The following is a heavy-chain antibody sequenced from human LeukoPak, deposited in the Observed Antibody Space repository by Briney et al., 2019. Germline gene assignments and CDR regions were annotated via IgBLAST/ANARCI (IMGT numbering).Heavy chain of an antibody. J-gene: IGHJ5*02. CDR3: ARGAITIFGVVIIRGNRFDP. CDR1: GWSFSGYY. Sequence: SETLSLTCAVYGWSFSGYYWSWIRQPPGKGLEWIGEINHSGSTNYNPSLKSRVTISVDTSKNQFSLKLSSVTAADTAVYYCARGAITIFGVVIIRGNRFDPWGQGTLVTVSS. V-gene: IGHV4-34*01. D-gene: IGHD3-3*01. CDR2: INHSGST.